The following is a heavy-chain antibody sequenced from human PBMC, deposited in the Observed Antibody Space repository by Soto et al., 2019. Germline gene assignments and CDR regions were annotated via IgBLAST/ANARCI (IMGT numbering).Heavy chain of an antibody. V-gene: IGHV4-4*02. D-gene: IGHD2-2*01. CDR3: ARVRQGCSSASCYFDP. J-gene: IGHJ5*02. CDR2: IHHRGIT. Sequence: QVQLQESGPGLVKPSGTLSLTCAVFGDSISSTNWWNWVHQTPGKGLEWIGEIHHRGITNYNPSLKSRVTISVDKSKNQFSLKLKYVTAADTAVYYCARVRQGCSSASCYFDPWGQGTLVTVSS. CDR1: GDSISSTNW.